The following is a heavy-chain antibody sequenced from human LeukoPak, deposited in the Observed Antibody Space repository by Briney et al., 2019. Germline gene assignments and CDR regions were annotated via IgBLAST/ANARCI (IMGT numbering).Heavy chain of an antibody. CDR1: GYTFTDYY. Sequence: EASVKVSCKASGYTFTDYYIHWVRQAPGQGLEWMGRIDPDSGVTNSAQNFQGRVTMTRDTSITTAYMELSGPRSDDTAVYYCARDQARTTTWYLYMNYWGQGTLVTVSS. CDR2: IDPDSGVT. J-gene: IGHJ4*02. D-gene: IGHD3/OR15-3a*01. V-gene: IGHV1-2*06. CDR3: ARDQARTTTWYLYMNY.